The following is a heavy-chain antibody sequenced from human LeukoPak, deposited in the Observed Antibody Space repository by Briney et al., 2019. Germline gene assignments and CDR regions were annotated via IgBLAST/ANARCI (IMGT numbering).Heavy chain of an antibody. CDR2: INHSGST. CDR1: GGSFSGYY. Sequence: PSGTLSLTCAVYGGSFSGYYWSWIRQPPGKGLEWIGEINHSGSTNYNPSLKSRVTISVDTSKNQFSLKLSSVTAADTAVYYCARDRSDFWSGSYRHYYYYGMDVWGQGTTVTVSS. D-gene: IGHD3-3*01. V-gene: IGHV4-34*01. CDR3: ARDRSDFWSGSYRHYYYYGMDV. J-gene: IGHJ6*02.